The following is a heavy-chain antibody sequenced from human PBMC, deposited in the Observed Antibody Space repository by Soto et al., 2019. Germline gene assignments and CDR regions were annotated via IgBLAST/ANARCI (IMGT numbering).Heavy chain of an antibody. CDR1: GFIFSDYA. D-gene: IGHD6-13*01. CDR2: ISYGGDNK. CDR3: AKARHSTSWYGLEADL. Sequence: QVQLVESGGGVVQPGRSLRLSCAASGFIFSDYAMHWVRQAPGKGLERVAVISYGGDNKYYADSVRGRFAISRDNLKNTLDLQMNSLNPEDTAVYHCAKARHSTSWYGLEADLWGQGTLVTVSS. J-gene: IGHJ4*02. V-gene: IGHV3-30*09.